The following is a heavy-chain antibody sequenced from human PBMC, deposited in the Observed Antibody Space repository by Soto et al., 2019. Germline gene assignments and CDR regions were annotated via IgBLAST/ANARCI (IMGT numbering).Heavy chain of an antibody. Sequence: ASVKVSCKASGGSFSGQAVSWVRQAPGQGLEWMGGIIPIFRTTNYARKFQGRLTITADESTSTASMELTSLTSEDKAIYYCGSVHNWGQGTLVTVSS. CDR2: IIPIFRTT. CDR3: GSVHN. V-gene: IGHV1-69*13. CDR1: GGSFSGQA. J-gene: IGHJ4*02.